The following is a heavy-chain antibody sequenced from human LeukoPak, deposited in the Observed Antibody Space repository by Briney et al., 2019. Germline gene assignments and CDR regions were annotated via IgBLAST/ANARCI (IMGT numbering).Heavy chain of an antibody. CDR1: GYTFTSYG. D-gene: IGHD1-26*01. Sequence: ASVKVSCKASGYTFTSYGISWVRQAPGQGLEWTGWISAYNGNTNYAQKLQGRVTMTTDTSTSTAYMELRSLRSDDTAVYYCAREARVGATWVPGRIGRNAFDIWGQGTMVTVSS. V-gene: IGHV1-18*01. J-gene: IGHJ3*02. CDR3: AREARVGATWVPGRIGRNAFDI. CDR2: ISAYNGNT.